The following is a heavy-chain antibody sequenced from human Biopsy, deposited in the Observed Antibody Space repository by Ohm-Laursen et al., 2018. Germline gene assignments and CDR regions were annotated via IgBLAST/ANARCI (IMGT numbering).Heavy chain of an antibody. V-gene: IGHV1-46*01. CDR3: ALQSVAQMKNFDY. J-gene: IGHJ4*02. D-gene: IGHD6-19*01. CDR2: INPSGSTT. Sequence: SVKVSCKASGYSFTSYYMHWVRQAPGQGLEWLGMINPSGSTTSYPQIFQGRVTMTRDTSKSTVYMELSRLRCDDTAVYYCALQSVAQMKNFDYWGQGTLVTVSS. CDR1: GYSFTSYY.